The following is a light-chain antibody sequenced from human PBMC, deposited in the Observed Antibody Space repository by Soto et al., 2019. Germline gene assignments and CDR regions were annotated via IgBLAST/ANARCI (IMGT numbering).Light chain of an antibody. CDR2: GAS. V-gene: IGKV3-15*01. J-gene: IGKJ1*01. Sequence: EIVLTQSPGTLSLSPGERATLSCRASQSVSSSYLAWYQQKPGQAPRLLMYGASTRADGIPARFTGSGSGTEFTLTISSLQSEDFAVYYCKQYHIWPPWTSGQGTKVDIK. CDR1: QSVSSSY. CDR3: KQYHIWPPWT.